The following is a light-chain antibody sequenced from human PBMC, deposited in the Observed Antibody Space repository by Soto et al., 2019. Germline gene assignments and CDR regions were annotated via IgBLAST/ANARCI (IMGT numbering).Light chain of an antibody. V-gene: IGKV3-20*01. J-gene: IGKJ1*01. CDR3: HQYGSSPRT. CDR1: QSVSSNF. Sequence: EIVLTQSPGTLSLSPGDRATLSCRASQSVSSNFLAWYQQKPGQAPRLLIYGASIRATGIPDGFSGSGSGTDFPLTIRRLEPEDFAMYFCHQYGSSPRTFGQGTKVEIK. CDR2: GAS.